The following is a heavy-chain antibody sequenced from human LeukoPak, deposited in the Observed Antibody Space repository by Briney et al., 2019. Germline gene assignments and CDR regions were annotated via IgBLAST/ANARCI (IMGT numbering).Heavy chain of an antibody. J-gene: IGHJ6*03. CDR1: GFTFSDYY. CDR2: ISSSGSTI. V-gene: IGHV3-11*01. D-gene: IGHD2-2*03. Sequence: GESLRLSCAASGFTFSDYYMSWIRQAPGKGLEWVSYISSSGSTIYYADSVKGRFTISRDNSKNTLYLQMNSLRAEDTAVYYCAKDGYFYYYYMDVWGKGTTVTVSS. CDR3: AKDGYFYYYYMDV.